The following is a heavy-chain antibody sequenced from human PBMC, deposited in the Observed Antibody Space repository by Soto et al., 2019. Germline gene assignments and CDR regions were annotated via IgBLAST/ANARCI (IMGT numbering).Heavy chain of an antibody. CDR1: GFTFSNAW. CDR2: IKSKTDGGTT. Sequence: EVQLVESGGGLVKPGGSLRLSCAASGFTFSNAWMSWVRQAPGKGLEWVGRIKSKTDGGTTDYAAPVKGRFTISRDDSKNTLYLQMNSLKTEDTAVYYCTTDPYCSGGSCYHFGYWGQGTLVTVSS. CDR3: TTDPYCSGGSCYHFGY. V-gene: IGHV3-15*01. J-gene: IGHJ4*02. D-gene: IGHD2-15*01.